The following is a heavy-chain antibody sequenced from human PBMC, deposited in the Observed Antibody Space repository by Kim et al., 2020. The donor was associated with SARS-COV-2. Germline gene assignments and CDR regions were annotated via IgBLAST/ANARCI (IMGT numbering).Heavy chain of an antibody. CDR1: GFTFSAYD. J-gene: IGHJ3*02. CDR3: VRDRMGGAFDI. Sequence: GGSLRLSCATSGFTFSAYDMNWVRQAPGKGLEWLSFITKSSATIYYADSVQGRFTISRDNAKNSLYLQMNSLRDEDTALYYCVRDRMGGAFDIWGQGTMVTASS. D-gene: IGHD3-16*01. CDR2: ITKSSATI. V-gene: IGHV3-48*02.